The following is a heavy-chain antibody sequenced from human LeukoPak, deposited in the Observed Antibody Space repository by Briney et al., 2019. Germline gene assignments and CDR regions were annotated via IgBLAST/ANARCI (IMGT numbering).Heavy chain of an antibody. V-gene: IGHV3-30*02. Sequence: PGGSLRLSCAASGFTFSSYGMHWVRQAPGKGLEWVAFIRYDGSNKYYADSVKGRFTISRDNSKNTLYLQMNSLRAEDTAVYYCAKDLYDSSGDSPFDYWGQGTLVTVSS. CDR3: AKDLYDSSGDSPFDY. D-gene: IGHD3-22*01. CDR1: GFTFSSYG. J-gene: IGHJ4*02. CDR2: IRYDGSNK.